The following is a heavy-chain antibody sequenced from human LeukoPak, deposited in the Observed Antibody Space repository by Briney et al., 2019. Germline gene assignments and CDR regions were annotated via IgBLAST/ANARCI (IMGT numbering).Heavy chain of an antibody. D-gene: IGHD6-13*01. J-gene: IGHJ4*02. CDR1: GYSFISYC. Sequence: GESLKISCKGSGYSFISYCIGWVRQMPGKGLEWMGIIYPGDSDTRYSPSFQGQVTISADKSISTAYLQWTRLKASDTAMYYCARVGIAAVPFDYWGQGTLVTVSS. CDR3: ARVGIAAVPFDY. CDR2: IYPGDSDT. V-gene: IGHV5-51*01.